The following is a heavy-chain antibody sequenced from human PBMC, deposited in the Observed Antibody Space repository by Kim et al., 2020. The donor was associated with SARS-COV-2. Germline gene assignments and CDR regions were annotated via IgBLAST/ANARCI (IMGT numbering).Heavy chain of an antibody. V-gene: IGHV4-34*01. J-gene: IGHJ6*03. Sequence: SETLSLTCAVYGGSFSGYYWSWIRQPPGKGLEWIGEINHSGSTNYNPSLKSRVTISVDTSKNQFSLKLSSVTAADTAVYYCARGRLVWYYYYMDVWGKGTTVTVSS. CDR3: ARGRLVWYYYYMDV. CDR1: GGSFSGYY. D-gene: IGHD3-16*01. CDR2: INHSGST.